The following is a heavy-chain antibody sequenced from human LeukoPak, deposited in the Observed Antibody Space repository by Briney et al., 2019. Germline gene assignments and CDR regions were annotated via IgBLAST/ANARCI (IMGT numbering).Heavy chain of an antibody. CDR2: IKQDGSEK. CDR3: ARDRRLGFGELSY. CDR1: GFTFSSYW. V-gene: IGHV3-7*01. Sequence: PGGSLRLSCAASGFTFSSYWMSWVCQAPGKGLEWVANIKQDGSEKYYVDSVKGRFTISRDNAKNSLYLQMNSLRAEDTAVYYCARDRRLGFGELSYWGQGTLVTVSS. D-gene: IGHD3-10*01. J-gene: IGHJ4*02.